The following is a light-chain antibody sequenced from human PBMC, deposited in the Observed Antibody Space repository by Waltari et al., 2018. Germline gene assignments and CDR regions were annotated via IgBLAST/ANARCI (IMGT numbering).Light chain of an antibody. CDR1: SSDVGAYHY. CDR2: NVN. J-gene: IGLJ2*01. Sequence: QSALTQPASVSGSPGQSITVSCTGTSSDVGAYHYVSWYQQHPGKAPRLLIYNVNSRPSGVSHRFAGSKSDNTASLTISGLQAEDEADYYCASYTKTSTLVFGGGTKLTVL. V-gene: IGLV2-14*03. CDR3: ASYTKTSTLV.